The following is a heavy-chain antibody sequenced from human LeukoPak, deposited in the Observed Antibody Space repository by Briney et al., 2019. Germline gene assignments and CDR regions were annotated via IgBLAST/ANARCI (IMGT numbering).Heavy chain of an antibody. CDR2: ISSGSSTI. CDR1: GFTFSDYY. V-gene: IGHV3-48*01. D-gene: IGHD6-6*01. CDR3: AREHSSSSAFDY. J-gene: IGHJ4*02. Sequence: GGSLRLSCAASGFTFSDYYMNWVRQAPGKGLEWVSYISSGSSTIYYADSVKGRFTISRDNAKNSLYLQMNSLRAEDTAVYYCAREHSSSSAFDYWGQGTLVTVSS.